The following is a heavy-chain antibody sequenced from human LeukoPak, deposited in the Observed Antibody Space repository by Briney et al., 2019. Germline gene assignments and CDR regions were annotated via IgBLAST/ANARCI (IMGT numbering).Heavy chain of an antibody. D-gene: IGHD1-26*01. CDR3: ARKGLGGELGGFDS. CDR1: GFTFSTYA. CDR2: VSGGFTT. Sequence: GGSLRLSCATSGFTFSTYAMTWVRQAPGKGLEWVSVVSGGFTTYYADSVKGRFTVSRDNTKNSLYLQMNSLGVEDTALYHCARKGLGGELGGFDSWGQGTLVTVSS. J-gene: IGHJ4*02. V-gene: IGHV3-23*01.